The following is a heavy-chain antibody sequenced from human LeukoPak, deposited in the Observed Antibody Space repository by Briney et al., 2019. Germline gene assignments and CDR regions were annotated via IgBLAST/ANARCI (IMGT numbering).Heavy chain of an antibody. CDR3: ARDLSEYYDSSGYYTEFAFDI. CDR1: GFTFSSYT. D-gene: IGHD3-22*01. J-gene: IGHJ3*02. Sequence: SGGSLRLSCAASGFTFSSYTMNWVRQAPGKGLEWLSYISSSSSIRYYADSVKGRFIISRDNSKNTLYLQMNSLRAEDTAVYYCARDLSEYYDSSGYYTEFAFDIWGQGTMVTVSS. V-gene: IGHV3-48*01. CDR2: ISSSSSIR.